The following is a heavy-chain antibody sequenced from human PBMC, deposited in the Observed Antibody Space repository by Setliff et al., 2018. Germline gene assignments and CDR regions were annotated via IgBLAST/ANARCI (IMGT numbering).Heavy chain of an antibody. D-gene: IGHD3-10*01. V-gene: IGHV4-61*09. Sequence: PSETLSLTCSVSGGSISSGGFYWSWIRQSAGRGLEWIGHFHTGGATDYNLSLKSRVTISLDSSMNQFSLRLSSVTAADAAVYFCARESATIGEFPLYYFDKWGQGIPVTVSS. CDR3: ARESATIGEFPLYYFDK. CDR2: FHTGGAT. J-gene: IGHJ4*02. CDR1: GGSISSGGFY.